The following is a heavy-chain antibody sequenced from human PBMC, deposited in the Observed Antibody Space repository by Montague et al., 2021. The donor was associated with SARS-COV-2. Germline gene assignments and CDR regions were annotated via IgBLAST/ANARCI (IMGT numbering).Heavy chain of an antibody. V-gene: IGHV4-34*01. CDR2: INHRGTS. J-gene: IGHJ4*02. CDR1: GGSFSGYF. Sequence: SETLSLTCAVYGGSFSGYFWTWIRQPPGKGLEWIGEINHRGTSNYNPSLKSRVSISVDTSKNQFSLYLGSVTAADTAVYYCARGRQHSNMIVVVMTGGEYYFDYWGQGTLVTVSS. CDR3: ARGRQHSNMIVVVMTGGEYYFDY. D-gene: IGHD3-22*01.